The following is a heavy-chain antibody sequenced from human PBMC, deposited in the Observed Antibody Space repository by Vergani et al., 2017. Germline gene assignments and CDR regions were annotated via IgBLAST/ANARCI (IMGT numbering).Heavy chain of an antibody. CDR1: GFTFSSYD. D-gene: IGHD6-13*01. V-gene: IGHV3-13*01. J-gene: IGHJ6*02. CDR2: IGTAGDT. CDR3: ARERIAAAGTFYYYYGMDV. Sequence: EVQLVESGGGLVQPGGSLRLSCAASGFTFSSYDMHWVRQATGKGLEWVSAIGTAGDTYYPGSVKGRFTISRENAKNSLYLQMNSLRAGDTAVYYCARERIAAAGTFYYYYGMDVWGQGTTVTVSS.